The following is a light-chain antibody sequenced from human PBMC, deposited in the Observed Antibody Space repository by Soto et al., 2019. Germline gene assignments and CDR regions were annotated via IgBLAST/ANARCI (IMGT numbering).Light chain of an antibody. CDR2: EVT. V-gene: IGLV2-8*01. CDR3: GSYAGSSTYV. Sequence: HSVLTHPPSASGSPGHSVAISFTGTSSDVGGYNYVAWFQQHPGKAPKLMIYEVTKRPSGVPDRFSGSKSGNTASLTVSGLRAEDEADYYCGSYAGSSTYVFGTGTKVTVL. CDR1: SSDVGGYNY. J-gene: IGLJ1*01.